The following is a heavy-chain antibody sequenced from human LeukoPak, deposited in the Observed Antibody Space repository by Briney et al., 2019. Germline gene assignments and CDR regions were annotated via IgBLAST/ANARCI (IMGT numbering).Heavy chain of an antibody. J-gene: IGHJ6*03. CDR1: GGSISSYY. Sequence: SGTLSLTCAVSGGSISSYYWSWIRQPAGKGLEWIGRIYYSGSTNYNPSLKSRVTISVDTSKNQFSLKLSSVAAADTAVYYCARVVSGGSGSYSTIVDYYYYYMDVWGKGTTVTISS. CDR2: IYYSGST. V-gene: IGHV4-4*07. CDR3: ARVVSGGSGSYSTIVDYYYYYMDV. D-gene: IGHD3-10*01.